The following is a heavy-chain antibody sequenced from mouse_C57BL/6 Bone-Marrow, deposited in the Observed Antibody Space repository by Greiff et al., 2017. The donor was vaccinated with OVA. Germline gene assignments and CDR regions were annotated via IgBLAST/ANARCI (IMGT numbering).Heavy chain of an antibody. Sequence: EVQVVESGTVLARPGASVKMSCKTSGYTFTSYWMHWVKQRPGQGLEWIGAIYPGNSDTSYNQKFKGKAKLTAVTSASTAYMELSSLTNEDSAVYYCTRDPLYYGSSYLDYWGQGTTLTVSS. CDR2: IYPGNSDT. J-gene: IGHJ2*01. CDR3: TRDPLYYGSSYLDY. CDR1: GYTFTSYW. V-gene: IGHV1-5*01. D-gene: IGHD1-1*01.